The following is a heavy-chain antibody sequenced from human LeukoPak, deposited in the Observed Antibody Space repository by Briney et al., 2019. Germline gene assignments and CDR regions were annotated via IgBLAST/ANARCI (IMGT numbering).Heavy chain of an antibody. CDR3: ARDKGSDFWSGTNWFDP. D-gene: IGHD3-3*01. J-gene: IGHJ5*02. CDR1: GFTFSSYW. V-gene: IGHV3-7*01. CDR2: IKQDGSEK. Sequence: GGSLRLSCAASGFTFSSYWMSWVRQAPGKGLEWVANIKQDGSEKYYVDSVKGRFTISRDNAKNSLYLQMNSLRAEDTAVYYCARDKGSDFWSGTNWFDPWGKGTLVTVSS.